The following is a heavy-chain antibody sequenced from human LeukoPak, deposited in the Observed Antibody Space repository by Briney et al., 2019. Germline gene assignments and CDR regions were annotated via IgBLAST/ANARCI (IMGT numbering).Heavy chain of an antibody. V-gene: IGHV3-23*01. J-gene: IGHJ5*02. CDR1: GFTFSSYA. Sequence: PGGSLRLSCAASGFTFSSYAMSWVRQAPGKGLEWVSAISGSGGSTYYADSVKGRFTISRDNSKNTLYLQMNSLRAEDTAVYYCAKDRPGVYGAVAGTLFDPWGQGTLVTVSS. CDR2: ISGSGGST. CDR3: AKDRPGVYGAVAGTLFDP. D-gene: IGHD6-19*01.